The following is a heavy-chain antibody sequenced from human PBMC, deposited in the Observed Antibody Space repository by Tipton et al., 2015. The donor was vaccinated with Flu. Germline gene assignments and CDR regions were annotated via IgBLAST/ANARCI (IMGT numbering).Heavy chain of an antibody. CDR3: ARQKGGISSGYYYYFDY. D-gene: IGHD3-22*01. V-gene: IGHV4-39*07. CDR1: GDAISSSLYY. CDR2: IYYSGST. J-gene: IGHJ4*02. Sequence: TLSLTCTVSGDAISSSLYYWGWIRQPPGEGLEWIGNIYYSGSTHYNSSLESRVTISLDTSKKQFSLKLSSVTAADTAVYYCARQKGGISSGYYYYFDYWGQGTLVTVSS.